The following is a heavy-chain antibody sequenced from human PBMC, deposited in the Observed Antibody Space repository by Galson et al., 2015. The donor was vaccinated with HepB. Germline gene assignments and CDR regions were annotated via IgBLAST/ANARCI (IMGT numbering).Heavy chain of an antibody. CDR3: ARVETMPQSRLAA. V-gene: IGHV1-69*06. CDR2: IFPIFDTT. D-gene: IGHD2-2*01. CDR1: GDSFSNYA. Sequence: SVKVSCKASGDSFSNYALRWVRQAPGQGLEWMGGIFPIFDTTNYAQKFQGRVTITADKSTSTAYMELRGLRSEDTAVYYCARVETMPQSRLAAWGPGTPVTVSS. J-gene: IGHJ5*02.